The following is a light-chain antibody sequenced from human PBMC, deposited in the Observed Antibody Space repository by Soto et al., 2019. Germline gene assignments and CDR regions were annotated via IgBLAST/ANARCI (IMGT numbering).Light chain of an antibody. CDR3: QQRTNWPPKYT. CDR1: PSVSSY. V-gene: IGKV3-11*01. CDR2: DAS. J-gene: IGKJ2*01. Sequence: EIVLTQSPATLSLSPGERATLSCRASPSVSSYLAWYQQKPGQAPRLLIYDASNRATSIPARFSGSGSGTDFTLTISSLEPEDFAVYYCQQRTNWPPKYTFGQGTRLEIK.